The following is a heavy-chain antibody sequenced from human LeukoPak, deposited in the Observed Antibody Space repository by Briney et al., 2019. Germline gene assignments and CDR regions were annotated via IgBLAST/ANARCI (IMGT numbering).Heavy chain of an antibody. CDR1: GFTFSSYW. CDR2: IKQDGSEK. D-gene: IGHD2-15*01. V-gene: IGHV3-7*01. CDR3: ARELGRYCSGGSCYREYYFDY. Sequence: GGSLRLSCAASGFTFSSYWMSWVRQAPGKGPEWVANIKQDGSEKYYVDSVKGRFTISRDNAKNSLYVQMNSLRAEDTAVYYCARELGRYCSGGSCYREYYFDYWGQGTLVTVSS. J-gene: IGHJ4*02.